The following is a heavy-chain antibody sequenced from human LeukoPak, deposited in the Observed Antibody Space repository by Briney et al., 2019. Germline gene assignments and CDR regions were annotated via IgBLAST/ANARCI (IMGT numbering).Heavy chain of an antibody. J-gene: IGHJ3*02. CDR1: GFTVSNNY. D-gene: IGHD1-14*01. CDR3: ARAGPYDAFDI. V-gene: IGHV3-53*04. CDR2: IYSGGST. Sequence: GGSLRLSCAASGFTVSNNYMSRVRQAPGKGLEWVSVIYSGGSTYFADSVKGRFTISRHNSKNTLYLQINSLRAEDTAVYYCARAGPYDAFDIWGQGTMVTVSS.